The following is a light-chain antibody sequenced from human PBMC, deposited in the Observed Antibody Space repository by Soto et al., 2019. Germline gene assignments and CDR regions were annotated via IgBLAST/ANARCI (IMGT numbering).Light chain of an antibody. V-gene: IGKV1-27*01. CDR2: AAS. CDR3: QKYNSAPHT. CDR1: QGIANY. Sequence: DIQMTQSPSSLSASVGDRVTITCRASQGIANYLAWYQQKPGKVPKLLIYAASTLQSGVPSRFSGSGSGTDFTLTISSLQPADVATYFCQKYNSAPHTFGQGTKLEIK. J-gene: IGKJ2*01.